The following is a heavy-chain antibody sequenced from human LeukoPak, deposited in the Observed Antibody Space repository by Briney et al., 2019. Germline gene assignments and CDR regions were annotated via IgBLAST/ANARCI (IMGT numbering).Heavy chain of an antibody. J-gene: IGHJ6*03. CDR2: IYDVGRT. V-gene: IGHV3-53*01. Sequence: GGSLRLSCAASGFTVSICHMSWVRQAPGKGLEWVSVIYDVGRTNYADTVQGRVTISRDNSKNTLSLQMNSLRAEDTAVYYCARDPSYSGSYYYMDVWGKGTTVTVPS. D-gene: IGHD1-26*01. CDR3: ARDPSYSGSYYYMDV. CDR1: GFTVSICH.